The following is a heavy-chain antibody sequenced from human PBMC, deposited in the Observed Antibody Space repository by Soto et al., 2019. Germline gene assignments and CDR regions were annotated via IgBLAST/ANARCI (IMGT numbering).Heavy chain of an antibody. D-gene: IGHD1-1*01. CDR1: GYGFTTYG. V-gene: IGHV1-18*01. CDR2: ISAHNGNT. Sequence: QVHLVQSGAEVKKPGASVKVSCKGSGYGFTTYGITWVRQAPGPGRAWMAWISAHNGNTDYAQNLQGRVTVTRDTSTRTAYMELRSLRCDDPAVYYCARGRYGDYWGQGALVTVSS. CDR3: ARGRYGDY. J-gene: IGHJ4*02.